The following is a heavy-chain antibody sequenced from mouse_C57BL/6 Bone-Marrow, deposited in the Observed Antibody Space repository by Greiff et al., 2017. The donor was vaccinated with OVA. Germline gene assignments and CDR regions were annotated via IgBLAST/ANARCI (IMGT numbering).Heavy chain of an antibody. CDR1: GYTFTSYW. D-gene: IGHD2-4*01. J-gene: IGHJ1*03. CDR3: ARRYYDSSYWYFDF. Sequence: QVQLQQPGAELVKPGASVKMSCKASGYTFTSYWITWVKQRPGQGLEWIGDIYPGSGSTNYNEKFKSKATLTVDTSSSTAYMQLSSLTSEDSAVYYCARRYYDSSYWYFDFWGTGTTVTVSS. CDR2: IYPGSGST. V-gene: IGHV1-55*01.